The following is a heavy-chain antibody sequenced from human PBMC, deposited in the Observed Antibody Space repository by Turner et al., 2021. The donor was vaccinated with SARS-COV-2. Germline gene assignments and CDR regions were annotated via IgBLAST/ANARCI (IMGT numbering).Heavy chain of an antibody. CDR1: GGPIRSY. CDR3: ARQFIRGGSYYWYFDL. Sequence: QVQLQESGPGLVKPSETLSLTCTPSGGPIRSYWSWIRQPAGKGLEWIGRIYTSGSTDYNPSLKSRVTMSVDTSKNQYSLKLSSVTAADTAVYYCARQFIRGGSYYWYFDLWGRGTLVTVSS. D-gene: IGHD1-26*01. J-gene: IGHJ2*01. CDR2: IYTSGST. V-gene: IGHV4-4*07.